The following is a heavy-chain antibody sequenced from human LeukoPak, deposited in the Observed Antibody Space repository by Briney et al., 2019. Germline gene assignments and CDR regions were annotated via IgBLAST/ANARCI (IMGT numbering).Heavy chain of an antibody. J-gene: IGHJ4*02. Sequence: SETLSLTCTVSGGSISSYYWSWIRQPPGKGLEWIGYIYYSGSTNYNPSLKSRVTISVDTSKNQFSLKLSSVTAADTAVYYCARGAGYSSGWYDFDYWGRGTLVTVSS. D-gene: IGHD6-19*01. CDR1: GGSISSYY. V-gene: IGHV4-59*01. CDR2: IYYSGST. CDR3: ARGAGYSSGWYDFDY.